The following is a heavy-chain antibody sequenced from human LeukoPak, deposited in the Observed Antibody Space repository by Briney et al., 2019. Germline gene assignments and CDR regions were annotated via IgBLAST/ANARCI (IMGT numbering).Heavy chain of an antibody. D-gene: IGHD5-24*01. CDR3: AREQFYYMDV. Sequence: SETLSLTCTVSGGSINSYYWSWIRQPPGKGLEWIGYIYYSGSTNYNPSLKSRVTISVDTSKNQFSLKLSSVTAADTAVYYCAREQFYYMDVWGKGTTVTVSS. CDR2: IYYSGST. J-gene: IGHJ6*03. CDR1: GGSINSYY. V-gene: IGHV4-59*01.